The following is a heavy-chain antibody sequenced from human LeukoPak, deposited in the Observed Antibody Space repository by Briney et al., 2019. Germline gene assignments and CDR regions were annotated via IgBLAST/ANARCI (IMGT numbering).Heavy chain of an antibody. CDR2: IYYSGST. CDR3: AREGYCTGGSCYNTNAADY. J-gene: IGHJ4*02. CDR1: GGSISSGGYY. V-gene: IGHV4-31*03. Sequence: PSETLSLTCTVSGGSISSGGYYWSWIRQHPGQGLEWIGYIYYSGSTNYSPALKSRVTISADTSKNQFSLNLSSVTAADTAVYYCAREGYCTGGSCYNTNAADYWGQGTLVTVSS. D-gene: IGHD2-15*01.